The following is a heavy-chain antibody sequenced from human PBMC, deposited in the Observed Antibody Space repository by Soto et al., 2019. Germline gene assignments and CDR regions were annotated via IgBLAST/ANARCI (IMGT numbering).Heavy chain of an antibody. D-gene: IGHD6-13*01. CDR3: ARDPPPYIAAAVGY. V-gene: IGHV3-53*01. CDR1: GFTGSSNY. J-gene: IGHJ4*02. Sequence: WWSLRLSCSASGFTGSSNYMSWFRQAPGKGLEWVSVIYSGGTTYYADSVKGRFTISRDNSKNTLYLQMNSLRAEDTAVYYCARDPPPYIAAAVGYWGQGTLVTVSS. CDR2: IYSGGTT.